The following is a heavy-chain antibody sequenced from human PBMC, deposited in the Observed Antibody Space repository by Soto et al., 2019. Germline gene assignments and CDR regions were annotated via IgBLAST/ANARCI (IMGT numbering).Heavy chain of an antibody. CDR3: ARGNGAGLYDSSGYYNWFDP. CDR2: IYYSGST. Sequence: SETLSLTCTVSGGSISSGDYYWSWIRQPPGKGLEWIGYIYYSGSTYYNPSLKSRVTISVDTSKNQFSLKLSSVTAADTAVYYCARGNGAGLYDSSGYYNWFDPWGQGTLVTVSS. V-gene: IGHV4-30-4*01. J-gene: IGHJ5*02. D-gene: IGHD3-22*01. CDR1: GGSISSGDYY.